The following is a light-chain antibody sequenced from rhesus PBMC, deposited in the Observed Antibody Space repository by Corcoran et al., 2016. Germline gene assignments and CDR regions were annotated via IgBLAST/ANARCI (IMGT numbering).Light chain of an antibody. CDR2: KAV. V-gene: IGKV1-22*01. CDR3: QQYSSMYS. CDR1: QGISSW. Sequence: DIQMTQSPSSLSASVGDTVTITCRASQGISSWLAWYQQKPGKAPKLLIIKAVSLQSGVPSRFSGSGSGTEFTLTISSLQSEDFATYYCQQYSSMYSFGQWTKVEIK. J-gene: IGKJ2*01.